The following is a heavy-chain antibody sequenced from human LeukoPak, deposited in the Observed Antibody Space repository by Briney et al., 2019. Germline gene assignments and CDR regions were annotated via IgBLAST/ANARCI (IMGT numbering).Heavy chain of an antibody. Sequence: ASVTVSCKASVYTFTDYYMHWVRQAPGQGLEWMGWINPKSGGTNYAQKFQGRVTMTRDTSISTAYMEVSRLRSDDTAVYYCAREQDKFDYWGQGTLVTVSS. CDR1: VYTFTDYY. V-gene: IGHV1-2*02. CDR3: AREQDKFDY. CDR2: INPKSGGT. D-gene: IGHD2-15*01. J-gene: IGHJ4*02.